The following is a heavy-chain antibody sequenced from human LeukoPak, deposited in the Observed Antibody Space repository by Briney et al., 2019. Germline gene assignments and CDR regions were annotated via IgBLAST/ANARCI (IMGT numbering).Heavy chain of an antibody. CDR2: INHSGST. CDR1: GGSFSGYY. D-gene: IGHD6-13*01. J-gene: IGHJ4*02. CDR3: ARGLRSSRRNRYFDY. Sequence: SETLSLTCAVYGGSFSGYYWSWIRQPPGKGLEWMGEINHSGSTNYNPSLKSRVTISVDTSKNQFSLKLSSVTAADTAVYYCARGLRSSRRNRYFDYWGQGTLVTVSS. V-gene: IGHV4-34*01.